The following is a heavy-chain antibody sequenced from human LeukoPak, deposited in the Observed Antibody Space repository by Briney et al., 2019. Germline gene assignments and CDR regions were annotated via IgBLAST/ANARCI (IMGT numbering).Heavy chain of an antibody. CDR3: ARDWSDYYGSGSLEAFDI. D-gene: IGHD3-10*01. Sequence: ASVKVSCKASGYTFTSYGTSWVRQAPGQGLEWMGWISAYNGNTNYAQKLQGRVTMTTDTSTSTAYMELRSLRSDDTAVYYCARDWSDYYGSGSLEAFDIWGQGTMVTVSS. V-gene: IGHV1-18*01. J-gene: IGHJ3*02. CDR1: GYTFTSYG. CDR2: ISAYNGNT.